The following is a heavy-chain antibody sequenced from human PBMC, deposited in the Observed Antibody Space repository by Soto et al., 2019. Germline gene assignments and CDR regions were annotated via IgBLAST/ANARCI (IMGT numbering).Heavy chain of an antibody. CDR3: ARQFGYDTSGYYYAY. CDR1: GGTFNKYA. J-gene: IGHJ4*02. Sequence: ASVKVSCKASGGTFNKYAIDWVRQAPGQGLEWMGGITPLFGTPNYAQRFQGRVTISADEVTSTAYMELRSLRSDDTGVYYCARQFGYDTSGYYYAYWGQGTLVTVSS. D-gene: IGHD3-22*01. CDR2: ITPLFGTP. V-gene: IGHV1-69*13.